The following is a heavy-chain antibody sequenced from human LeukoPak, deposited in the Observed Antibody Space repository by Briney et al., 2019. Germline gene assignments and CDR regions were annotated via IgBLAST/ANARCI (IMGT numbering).Heavy chain of an antibody. D-gene: IGHD4-11*01. Sequence: ASVKVSCKVSGYTLTELSMHWVRQAPGKGLEWMGGFDPEDGETIYAQKSQGRVTMTEDTSTDTAYMELSSLRSEDTAVYYCATTLPKMGYSGVGTDYWGQGTLVTVSS. J-gene: IGHJ4*02. CDR1: GYTLTELS. V-gene: IGHV1-24*01. CDR3: ATTLPKMGYSGVGTDY. CDR2: FDPEDGET.